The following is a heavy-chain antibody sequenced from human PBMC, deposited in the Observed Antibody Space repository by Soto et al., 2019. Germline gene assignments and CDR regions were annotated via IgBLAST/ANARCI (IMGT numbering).Heavy chain of an antibody. CDR1: GYTFTSYY. J-gene: IGHJ4*02. D-gene: IGHD3-22*01. CDR3: ARDYDSCGYPRYYFDY. Sequence: QVQLVQSGAEVKKPGASVKVSCKASGYTFTSYYMHWVRQAPGQGLEWMGIINPSGGSTSYAQKFQGRVTMTRDTSTSTVYMELSSLRSEDTAVYYCARDYDSCGYPRYYFDYWGQGTLVTVSS. V-gene: IGHV1-46*01. CDR2: INPSGGST.